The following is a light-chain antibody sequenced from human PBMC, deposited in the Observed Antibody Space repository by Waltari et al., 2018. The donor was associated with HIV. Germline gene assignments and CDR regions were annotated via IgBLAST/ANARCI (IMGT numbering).Light chain of an antibody. CDR1: RYNIGSNY. CDR3: ATWDDSLSGSVL. V-gene: IGLV1-47*01. J-gene: IGLJ2*01. Sequence: QSVLTQPPSASGTPGQRVTISCSGSRYNIGSNYVYWYQDLPGTAPKLLNYGNKQRPAGVPDRFSGSKSGTSASLAISGLRSEDEAAYYCATWDDSLSGSVLFGGGTKLTVL. CDR2: GNK.